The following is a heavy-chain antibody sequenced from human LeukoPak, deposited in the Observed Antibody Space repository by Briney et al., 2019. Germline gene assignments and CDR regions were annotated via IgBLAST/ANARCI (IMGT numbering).Heavy chain of an antibody. CDR2: ISSSSSYI. V-gene: IGHV3-21*01. Sequence: GGSLRHSCAASGFTFSSYSMNWVRQAPGKGLEWVSSISSSSSYIYYADSVKGRFTISRDNAKNSLYLQMNSLRAEDTAVYYCARDRRNVVVPAAIGYYYYMDVWGKGTTVTVSS. CDR1: GFTFSSYS. D-gene: IGHD2-2*01. CDR3: ARDRRNVVVPAAIGYYYYMDV. J-gene: IGHJ6*03.